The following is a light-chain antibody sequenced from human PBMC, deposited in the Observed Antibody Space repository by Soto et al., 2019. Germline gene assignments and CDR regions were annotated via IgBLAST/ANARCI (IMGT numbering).Light chain of an antibody. CDR1: SSDVGSYNL. CDR2: EVS. Sequence: QSALTQPASVSGSPGQSITISCTGTSSDVGSYNLVSWYQQHPGKAPKLMIYEVSKRPSGVSNRFSGSKSGNTASLTISGLQAEDEADYYCCSYADSSTPYVFGTGTKLTVL. CDR3: CSYADSSTPYV. V-gene: IGLV2-23*02. J-gene: IGLJ1*01.